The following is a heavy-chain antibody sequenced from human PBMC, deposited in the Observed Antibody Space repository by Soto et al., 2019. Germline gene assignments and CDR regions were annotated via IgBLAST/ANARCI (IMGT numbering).Heavy chain of an antibody. V-gene: IGHV1-8*01. CDR2: MNPTSGNT. CDR3: AREKPSYGMDV. Sequence: QVQLVQSGAEVKKPGASVKVSCKASGYTFTSYDINWVRQDTGQGLERMGWMNPTSGNTGYAKKFQGRVTMTWNTSKSTVYTGLSSLRSEDTAVYYWAREKPSYGMDVWGQGNKVTVPS. J-gene: IGHJ6*02. CDR1: GYTFTSYD.